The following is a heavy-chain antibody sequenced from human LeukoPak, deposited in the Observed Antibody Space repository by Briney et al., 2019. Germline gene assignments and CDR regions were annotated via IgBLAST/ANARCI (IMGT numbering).Heavy chain of an antibody. CDR3: ARERFRGGEGAFDI. CDR1: GFTFSSYA. J-gene: IGHJ3*02. CDR2: ISYDGSNK. D-gene: IGHD3-16*01. V-gene: IGHV3-30-3*01. Sequence: GGSLRLSCAASGFTFSSYAMHWVRQAPGRGLEWVAVISYDGSNKYYADSVKGRFTISRDNSKNTLYLQMNSLRAEDTAVYYCARERFRGGEGAFDIWGQGTMVTVSS.